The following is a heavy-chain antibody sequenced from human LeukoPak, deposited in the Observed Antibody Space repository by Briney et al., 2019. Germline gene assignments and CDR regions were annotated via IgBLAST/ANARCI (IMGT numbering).Heavy chain of an antibody. Sequence: SETLSLTCTVSGGSISSYYWSWIRQPPGKGLEWIGYIYYSGSTNYNPSLKSRVTISVDTSKNQFSLKLSSVTAADTAVYYCARRGPMTTLDYWGQGTLVTVSS. CDR1: GGSISSYY. J-gene: IGHJ4*02. CDR3: ARRGPMTTLDY. V-gene: IGHV4-59*01. D-gene: IGHD4-17*01. CDR2: IYYSGST.